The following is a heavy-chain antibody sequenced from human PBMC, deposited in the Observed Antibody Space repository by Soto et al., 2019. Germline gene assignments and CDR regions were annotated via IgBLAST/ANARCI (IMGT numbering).Heavy chain of an antibody. CDR3: ARVFPSYCGGDCSYFDS. V-gene: IGHV4-59*02. CDR2: IFYSGST. Sequence: SETLSLTCTVSGGSVNSYYWSWIRQPPGKGLEWIGYIFYSGSTKSNPSLKSRVTMSVDMSKNQFSLRLTSVTAADTAVYYCARVFPSYCGGDCSYFDSWGQGTQVTVSS. CDR1: GGSVNSYY. D-gene: IGHD2-21*02. J-gene: IGHJ4*02.